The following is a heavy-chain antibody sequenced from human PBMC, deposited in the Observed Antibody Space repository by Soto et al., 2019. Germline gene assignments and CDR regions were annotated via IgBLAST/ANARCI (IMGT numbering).Heavy chain of an antibody. V-gene: IGHV3-7*01. D-gene: IGHD3-22*01. Sequence: PGGSLSLSCAASGFTFSSYAMHWVRQAPGKGLEWVANIKQDGSEKYYVDSVKGRFTISRDNAKNSLYLQMNSLRAEDTAVYYCARVAYYYDSSGYYPGMDVWGQGTTVTVSS. J-gene: IGHJ6*02. CDR3: ARVAYYYDSSGYYPGMDV. CDR1: GFTFSSYA. CDR2: IKQDGSEK.